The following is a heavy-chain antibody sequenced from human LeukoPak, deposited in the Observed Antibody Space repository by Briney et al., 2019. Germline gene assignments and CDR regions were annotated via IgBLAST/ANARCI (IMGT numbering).Heavy chain of an antibody. CDR2: ITYSSSYT. CDR1: GFTFTDYY. J-gene: IGHJ4*02. Sequence: PGGSLPLSCAASGFTFTDYYMSWIRQAPGKGLELVSYITYSSSYTNYADSVKGRFTISRDNAKHSLYLQMNSLRAEDTAVYYCARDGTSTDDYWGQGTLVTVSS. D-gene: IGHD2-2*01. V-gene: IGHV3-11*05. CDR3: ARDGTSTDDY.